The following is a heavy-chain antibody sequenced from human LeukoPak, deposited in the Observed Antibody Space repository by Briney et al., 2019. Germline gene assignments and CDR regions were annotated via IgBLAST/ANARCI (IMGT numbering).Heavy chain of an antibody. D-gene: IGHD2-15*01. CDR3: ASSYSPRYCSGGSCWYYYYYMDV. Sequence: PGGSLRLSCAASGFTFSSYAMNWVRQAPGKGLEWVSTISNSGGTTYYADSGKGRFTISRDNSKNTLYLQMNSLRAEDTAVYYCASSYSPRYCSGGSCWYYYYYMDVWGKGTTVTVSS. CDR2: ISNSGGTT. J-gene: IGHJ6*03. CDR1: GFTFSSYA. V-gene: IGHV3-23*01.